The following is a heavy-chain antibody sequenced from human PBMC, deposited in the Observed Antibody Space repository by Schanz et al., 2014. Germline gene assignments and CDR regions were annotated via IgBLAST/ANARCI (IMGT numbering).Heavy chain of an antibody. CDR2: ISYDGSNK. J-gene: IGHJ4*02. V-gene: IGHV3-30*03. CDR3: AREGERKGMLPYYFDY. D-gene: IGHD3-10*01. CDR1: GFTFSSYG. Sequence: QVQLVESGGGVVQPGRSLRLSCAASGFTFSSYGMHWVRQSPGKGLEWVALISYDGSNKYYADSVKGRFTISRDNAKNSLYLQMNSLRDEDTAVYYCAREGERKGMLPYYFDYWGQGALVTVSS.